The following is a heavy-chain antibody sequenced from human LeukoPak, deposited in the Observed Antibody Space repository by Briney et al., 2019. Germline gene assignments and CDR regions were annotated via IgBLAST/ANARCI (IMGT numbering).Heavy chain of an antibody. J-gene: IGHJ4*02. Sequence: SETLSLTCTVSGYSISSGYYWGWIRQPPGKGLEWIGSIYHSGSTYYNPSLKSRVTTSVDTSKNQFSLKLSSVTAADTAVYYCARERGGCADYWGQGTLVTVSS. CDR1: GYSISSGYY. CDR3: ARERGGCADY. D-gene: IGHD3-16*01. CDR2: IYHSGST. V-gene: IGHV4-38-2*02.